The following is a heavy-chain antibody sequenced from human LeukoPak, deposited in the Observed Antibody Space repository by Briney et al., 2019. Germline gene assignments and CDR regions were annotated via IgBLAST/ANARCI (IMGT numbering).Heavy chain of an antibody. Sequence: GGSLRLSCAVSGFTVSSNYMTWVRQAPGKGLGWVSVIYSGGSVYYADSVKGRFTISRDISKNTVELQLNSLRAEDTAVYYCASGKETSMAQGYWGQGTLVTVSS. J-gene: IGHJ4*02. CDR3: ASGKETSMAQGY. CDR1: GFTVSSNY. V-gene: IGHV3-53*01. D-gene: IGHD5-18*01. CDR2: IYSGGSV.